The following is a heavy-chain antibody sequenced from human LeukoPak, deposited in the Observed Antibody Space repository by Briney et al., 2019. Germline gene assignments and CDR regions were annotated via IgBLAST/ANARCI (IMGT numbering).Heavy chain of an antibody. CDR2: INSDGSST. CDR3: ARGGILYSPSKYYFDY. V-gene: IGHV3-74*01. D-gene: IGHD2-8*01. Sequence: PGGSLRLSCAASGFTFSSYWMHWVRQAPGKGLVWVSRINSDGSSTNYADSVKGRFTISRDNSKNSLYLQMNSLRAEDTAVYYCARGGILYSPSKYYFDYWGQGTLVTVSS. CDR1: GFTFSSYW. J-gene: IGHJ4*02.